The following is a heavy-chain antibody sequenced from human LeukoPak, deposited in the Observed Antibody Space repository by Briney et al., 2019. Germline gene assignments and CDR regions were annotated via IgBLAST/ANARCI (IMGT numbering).Heavy chain of an antibody. CDR1: GFTFSDYY. Sequence: GGSLRLSCAASGFTFSDYYMSWIRQAPGKGLECVSYISTSGSTIYYADSMKGRFTISRDSAKNSLFLQMNSLRAEDTAVYYCAKATYYYASGVTSLGMDVWGQGTTVTVSS. V-gene: IGHV3-11*01. CDR3: AKATYYYASGVTSLGMDV. D-gene: IGHD3-10*01. J-gene: IGHJ6*02. CDR2: ISTSGSTI.